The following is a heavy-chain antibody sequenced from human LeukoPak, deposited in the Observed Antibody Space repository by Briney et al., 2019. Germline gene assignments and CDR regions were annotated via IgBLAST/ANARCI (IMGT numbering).Heavy chain of an antibody. CDR1: GGSFSGYY. V-gene: IGHV4-34*01. Sequence: SETLSLTCAVYGGSFSGYYWSWIRQPPGKGLEWIGEINHSGSSNYNPSLKSRVTISVDTSKNQFSLKLSSVTAADTAVYYCARPYCSGGSCYRLNWFDPWGQGTLVTVSS. D-gene: IGHD2-15*01. CDR3: ARPYCSGGSCYRLNWFDP. CDR2: INHSGSS. J-gene: IGHJ5*02.